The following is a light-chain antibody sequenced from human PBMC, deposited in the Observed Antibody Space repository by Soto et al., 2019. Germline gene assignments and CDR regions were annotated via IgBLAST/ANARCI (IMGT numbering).Light chain of an antibody. Sequence: DIQMTQSPSSLSASVGDRVTITCRASQSIRSSLNWYQHKPGIAPQLLIYAASTLQSGVPSRFSGSGSGTDFTLTITSLQPGDFATYFCQQSYTTPYTFGQGTKVEI. CDR3: QQSYTTPYT. CDR1: QSIRSS. J-gene: IGKJ2*01. CDR2: AAS. V-gene: IGKV1-39*01.